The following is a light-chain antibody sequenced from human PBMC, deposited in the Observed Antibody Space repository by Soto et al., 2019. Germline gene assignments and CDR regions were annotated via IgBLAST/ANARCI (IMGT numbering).Light chain of an antibody. V-gene: IGKV3-15*01. Sequence: ELVLTQSPATLSVSPGYRATLSCRASQGVGSTLAWYQQKPGRAPRLLIYDAYIRATGIPARFSGAGSGTEFTLTISRLQSDDFAVYYCQHYLTWPLAFGGGTRVEI. CDR2: DAY. CDR3: QHYLTWPLA. J-gene: IGKJ4*01. CDR1: QGVGST.